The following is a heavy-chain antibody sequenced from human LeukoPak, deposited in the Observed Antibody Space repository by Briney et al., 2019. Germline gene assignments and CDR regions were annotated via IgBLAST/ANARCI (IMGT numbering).Heavy chain of an antibody. CDR2: IKQDGSEK. V-gene: IGHV3-7*01. CDR3: AKASGSFSYYYYGMDV. D-gene: IGHD3-10*01. Sequence: GGSLRLSCAASGFTFSTYWMSWVRQAPGKGLEGVANIKQDGSEKYHADSVKGRFTLSRDNAKNSLYLQMNSLRAEDTAVYYCAKASGSFSYYYYGMDVWGPGTTVTVSS. J-gene: IGHJ6*02. CDR1: GFTFSTYW.